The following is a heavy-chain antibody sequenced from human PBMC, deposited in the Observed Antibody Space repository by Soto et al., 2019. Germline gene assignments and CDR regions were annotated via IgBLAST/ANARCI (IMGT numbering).Heavy chain of an antibody. V-gene: IGHV3-72*01. CDR3: TVWVLGNDFGAA. D-gene: IGHD3-16*01. CDR1: GFTFSNYY. CDR2: SKNKADSYIT. J-gene: IGHJ4*02. Sequence: EVQLVESGGGLVQPGGSLRLSCAASGFTFSNYYMDWVRQAPGKGLEWVGRSKNKADSYITEYAASVKGRFSISRDASKHSMYLKMNSMKTGDVAVYYCTVWVLGNDFGAAWGQGILVTVS.